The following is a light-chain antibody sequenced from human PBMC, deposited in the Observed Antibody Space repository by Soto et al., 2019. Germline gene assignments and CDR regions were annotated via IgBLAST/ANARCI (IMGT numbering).Light chain of an antibody. CDR2: GAS. Sequence: EIVLTHSPATLSVSPCERATLSFRASQSVSNNLAWYQQKSGQAPRLLIYGASTRATGIPARFSGSGSGTEFTLTISSLEPEDFAVYYCQQRSNWPLTFGGGTKVDIK. CDR1: QSVSNN. CDR3: QQRSNWPLT. V-gene: IGKV3-11*01. J-gene: IGKJ4*01.